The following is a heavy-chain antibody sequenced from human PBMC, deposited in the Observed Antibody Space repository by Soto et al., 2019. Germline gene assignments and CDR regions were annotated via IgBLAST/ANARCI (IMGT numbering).Heavy chain of an antibody. J-gene: IGHJ3*01. CDR2: IFHSGDT. Sequence: QVQLQESGPGLVKPSGTLSLTCAVSGDSISNSRWWTWVRQPPGKGLEWIGDIFHSGDTNYNPSLKSRCFISVAKSQNQFSLKVSSVTAADTAVYYCAYSTGWYRHDVWGQGTLVTVSS. D-gene: IGHD6-19*01. CDR1: GDSISNSRW. V-gene: IGHV4-4*02. CDR3: AYSTGWYRHDV.